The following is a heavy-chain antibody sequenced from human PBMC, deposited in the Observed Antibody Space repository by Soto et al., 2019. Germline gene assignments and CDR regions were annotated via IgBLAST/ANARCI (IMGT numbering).Heavy chain of an antibody. V-gene: IGHV3-23*01. CDR1: GFTFSSYA. CDR3: AKRRDGYNYDY. Sequence: GGSLRLSCAASGFTFSSYAMSWVRQAPGKGLEWVSTISGSGGSTYYADSVKGRFTITRDKSKNTLYLQMNSLRADDTAVYYCAKRRDGYNYDYWGQGTLVTVSS. J-gene: IGHJ4*02. CDR2: ISGSGGST. D-gene: IGHD5-12*01.